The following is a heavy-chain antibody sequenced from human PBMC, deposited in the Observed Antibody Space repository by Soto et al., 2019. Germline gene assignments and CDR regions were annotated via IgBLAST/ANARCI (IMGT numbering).Heavy chain of an antibody. D-gene: IGHD3-3*01. V-gene: IGHV4-59*08. J-gene: IGHJ5*02. CDR1: GGSFSPNY. CDR3: ARALPHRYDFWSGYPSNWFDP. CDR2: IYYSGST. Sequence: PSETLSLTCTVSGGSFSPNYWAWIRQPPGKGLEWVGYIYYSGSTYYNPSLKSRVTISVDTSKNQFSLKLSSVTAADTAVYYCARALPHRYDFWSGYPSNWFDPWGQGTLVTSPQ.